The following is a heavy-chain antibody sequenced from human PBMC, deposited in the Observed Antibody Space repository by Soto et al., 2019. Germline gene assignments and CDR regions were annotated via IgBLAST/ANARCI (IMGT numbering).Heavy chain of an antibody. V-gene: IGHV1-69*01. J-gene: IGHJ6*02. Sequence: QVQLVQSGAEVKKPGSSVKVSCKASGGTFSSYAISWVRQAPGQGLEWMGGIIPIFGTANYAQKFQGRVTITADESTSTAYMELSSLRSEDTAVYYCARDQGEYCSSTSCPSSYYYYGMDVWGQGTTVTVSS. D-gene: IGHD2-2*01. CDR1: GGTFSSYA. CDR3: ARDQGEYCSSTSCPSSYYYYGMDV. CDR2: IIPIFGTA.